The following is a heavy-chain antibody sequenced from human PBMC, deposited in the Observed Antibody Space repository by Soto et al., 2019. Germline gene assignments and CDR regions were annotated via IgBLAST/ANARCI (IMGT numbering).Heavy chain of an antibody. CDR2: INAGNGNT. V-gene: IGHV1-3*01. J-gene: IGHJ4*02. CDR1: GNTSTRHA. Sequence: QVQLVQSGAEVKKPGASVKVSCKASGNTSTRHAMHWVRQAPGQRLEWMGWINAGNGNTKYSQRIQGRVTITWDTSASTGYRELRSLRSEDTAVYYCAREGELWFGEYLDYWGQGTLVTVSS. CDR3: AREGELWFGEYLDY. D-gene: IGHD3-10*01.